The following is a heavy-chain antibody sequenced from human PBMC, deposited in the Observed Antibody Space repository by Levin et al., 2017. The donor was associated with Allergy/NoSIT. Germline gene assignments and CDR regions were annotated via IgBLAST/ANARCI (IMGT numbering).Heavy chain of an antibody. CDR2: IFSNDEK. J-gene: IGHJ4*02. CDR3: ARITQVWSGYYFDY. D-gene: IGHD3-3*01. V-gene: IGHV2-26*01. CDR1: GISLSNARMG. Sequence: SGPTLVKPTETLTLTCTVSGISLSNARMGVSWIRQPPGKALEWLAHIFSNDEKSYSTSLKSRLTISKDTSKSQVVLTMTNMDPVDTATYYCARITQVWSGYYFDYWGQGTLVTVSS.